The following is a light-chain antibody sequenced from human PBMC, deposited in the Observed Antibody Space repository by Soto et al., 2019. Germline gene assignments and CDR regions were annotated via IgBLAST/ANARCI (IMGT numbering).Light chain of an antibody. Sequence: DIVMTQSPDSLAVSLGERATINCKSSRSILYSSNTKNYLAWYQQKPGQPPKLLFYWASTRESGVPDRFSGSGSGTDFTLTISSLQAEDVAVYYCQQYYSTPYTFGQGTKLEIK. CDR3: QQYYSTPYT. J-gene: IGKJ2*01. CDR1: RSILYSSNTKNY. CDR2: WAS. V-gene: IGKV4-1*01.